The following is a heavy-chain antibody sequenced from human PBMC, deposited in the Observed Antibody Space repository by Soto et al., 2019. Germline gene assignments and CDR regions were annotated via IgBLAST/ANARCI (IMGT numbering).Heavy chain of an antibody. Sequence: DVQLVESGGGSVQPGGSLSLSCAATGFTFSYYWMHWVRQAPGKGLVWVSRSHSDGSSTTDADSVKGRFTISRDNAKNTLYLQMNSLRAEDTAVYYCARVQWGAFAVWGQGTMVTVAS. D-gene: IGHD1-26*01. J-gene: IGHJ3*01. V-gene: IGHV3-74*01. CDR3: ARVQWGAFAV. CDR1: GFTFSYYW. CDR2: SHSDGSST.